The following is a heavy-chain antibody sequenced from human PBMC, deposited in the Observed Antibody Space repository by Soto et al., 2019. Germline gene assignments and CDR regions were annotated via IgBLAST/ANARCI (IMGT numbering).Heavy chain of an antibody. J-gene: IGHJ4*01. CDR1: GYTFTSYY. CDR3: AREAQSGAFDY. Sequence: ASVKVFCKASGYTFTSYYMHWVRQAPGQGLEWMGIINPSGGSTSYAQKFQGRVTMTRDTSTSTVYMELSSLRSEDTAVYYCAREAQSGAFDYWGHGTLVTVSS. V-gene: IGHV1-46*01. D-gene: IGHD2-15*01. CDR2: INPSGGST.